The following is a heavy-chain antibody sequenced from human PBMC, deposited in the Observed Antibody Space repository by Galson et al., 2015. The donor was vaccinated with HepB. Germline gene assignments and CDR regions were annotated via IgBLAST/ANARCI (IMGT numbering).Heavy chain of an antibody. CDR2: ISAYNGNT. V-gene: IGHV1-18*01. D-gene: IGHD3-3*01. CDR3: ARGLYDLWSGYYTGGNWFDP. CDR1: GGTFSSYG. Sequence: SVKVSCKASGGTFSSYGISWVRQAPGQGLEWMGWISAYNGNTNYAQKLQGRVTMTTDTSTSTAYMELRSLRSDDTAVYYCARGLYDLWSGYYTGGNWFDPWGQGTLVTVSS. J-gene: IGHJ5*02.